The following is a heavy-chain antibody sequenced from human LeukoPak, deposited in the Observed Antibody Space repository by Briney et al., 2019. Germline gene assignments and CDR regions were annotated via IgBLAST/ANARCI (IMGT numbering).Heavy chain of an antibody. V-gene: IGHV1-2*02. CDR2: INPNSGGT. CDR1: GYTFTGYY. CDR3: ARGAYDFWSGYSDYYYYMDV. Sequence: ASVKVSCKASGYTFTGYYMHWVRQAPGQGLEWMGWINPNSGGTNYAQKFQGRVTVTRDTSISTAYMELSRLRSDDTAVYYCARGAYDFWSGYSDYYYYMDVWGKGTTVTVSS. J-gene: IGHJ6*03. D-gene: IGHD3-3*01.